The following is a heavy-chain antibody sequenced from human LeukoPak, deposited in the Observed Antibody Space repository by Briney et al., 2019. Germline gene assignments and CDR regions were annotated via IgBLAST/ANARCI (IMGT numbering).Heavy chain of an antibody. Sequence: GGSLRLSCAASGFTFSSYEMNWVRQAPGKGLEWVSYISSSGSTIYYADSVKGRFTISRDNAKNSLYLQMNSLRAEDTALYYCARRSYSGYRLDYYYMDVWGKGTTVTVSS. J-gene: IGHJ6*03. CDR3: ARRSYSGYRLDYYYMDV. V-gene: IGHV3-48*03. D-gene: IGHD5-18*01. CDR1: GFTFSSYE. CDR2: ISSSGSTI.